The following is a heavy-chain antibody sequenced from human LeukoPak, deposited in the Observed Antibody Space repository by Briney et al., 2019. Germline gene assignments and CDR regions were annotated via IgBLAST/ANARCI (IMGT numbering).Heavy chain of an antibody. D-gene: IGHD3-10*01. V-gene: IGHV4-59*01. CDR1: GGSISRYY. CDR2: IDDSGNT. J-gene: IGHJ3*02. CDR3: ARSDYHNSGSHTVFDAFDI. Sequence: SETLSLTCTVSGGSISRYYWSWIRRPPGKGLEWIGYIDDSGNTNYNPSLKSQVTISVDKSKNQFSLKLSFVTAADAAMYYCARSDYHNSGSHTVFDAFDIWGQGTRVTVSS.